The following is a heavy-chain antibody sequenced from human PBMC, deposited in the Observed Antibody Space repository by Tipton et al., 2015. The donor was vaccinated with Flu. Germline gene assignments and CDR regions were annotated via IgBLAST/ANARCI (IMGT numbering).Heavy chain of an antibody. CDR2: IYTSGST. V-gene: IGHV4-61*02. CDR3: AREGFDSSGYRAGDAFDI. Sequence: TLSLTCTVSGGSISSGSYYWSWIRQPAGKGLEWIGRIYTSGSTNYNPSLKSRVTISVDTSKNQFSLKLSSVTAADTAVYYCAREGFDSSGYRAGDAFDIWGQGTMLTVSS. D-gene: IGHD3-22*01. CDR1: GGSISSGSYY. J-gene: IGHJ3*02.